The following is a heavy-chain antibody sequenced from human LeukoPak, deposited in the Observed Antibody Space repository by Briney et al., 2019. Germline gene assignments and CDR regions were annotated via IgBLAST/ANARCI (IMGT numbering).Heavy chain of an antibody. Sequence: GGSLTLSCVASGFYFNAYLMSWVRQAPGKGLEWVANIKQNGSQKFYLDSVKGRFTISRDNGNNSLYLHMSRVRVEDTDVYYCARDVKGCNLWGEGALVTVSS. CDR1: GFYFNAYL. V-gene: IGHV3-7*04. CDR2: IKQNGSQK. CDR3: ARDVKGCNL. J-gene: IGHJ5*02. D-gene: IGHD2-15*01.